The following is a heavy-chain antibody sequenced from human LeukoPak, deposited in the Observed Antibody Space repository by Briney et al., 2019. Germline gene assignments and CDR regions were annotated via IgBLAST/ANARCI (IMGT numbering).Heavy chain of an antibody. CDR2: ISIGDGRT. D-gene: IGHD2-15*01. Sequence: ASVKVSCKASGDTFVSHAITWVRQAPGQGLEWMGWISIGDGRTHYGRKFQDRVSMTREMSSNTAFLELSSLRSDDTAFYFCSRSYYSSSWYYFDHWGQGTLVTVSS. CDR1: GDTFVSHA. V-gene: IGHV1-18*01. CDR3: SRSYYSSSWYYFDH. J-gene: IGHJ4*02.